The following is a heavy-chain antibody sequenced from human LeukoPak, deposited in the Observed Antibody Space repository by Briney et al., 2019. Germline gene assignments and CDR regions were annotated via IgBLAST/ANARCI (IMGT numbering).Heavy chain of an antibody. V-gene: IGHV3-33*01. CDR2: IWYDGSNK. Sequence: GGSLRLSCAASGFTFSSHGMHWVRQAPGKGLEWVAVIWYDGSNKYYADSVKGRFTISRDNSKNMVSLQTNRLRAEDTAVYYCARGEDQLDYWGQGTLVTVSS. CDR3: ARGEDQLDY. J-gene: IGHJ4*02. CDR1: GFTFSSHG.